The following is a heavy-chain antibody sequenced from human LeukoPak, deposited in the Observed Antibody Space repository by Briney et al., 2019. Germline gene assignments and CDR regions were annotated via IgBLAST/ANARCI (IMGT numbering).Heavy chain of an antibody. CDR2: ISGYNGHT. CDR3: ARDLSSSGSYYSYFDY. J-gene: IGHJ4*02. D-gene: IGHD1-26*01. CDR1: GYTFTNYG. V-gene: IGHV1-18*01. Sequence: ASVKVSCKASGYTFTNYGITWVRQAPGQGLEWMGWISGYNGHTKYAQKYQGRVTMTTDTSTTTAYMELRSLRSDDTAVYYCARDLSSSGSYYSYFDYWGQGTLVTVSS.